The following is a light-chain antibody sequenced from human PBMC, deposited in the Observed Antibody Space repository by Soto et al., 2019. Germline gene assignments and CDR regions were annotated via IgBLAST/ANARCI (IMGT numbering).Light chain of an antibody. CDR3: QQLNIYPFT. J-gene: IGKJ3*01. Sequence: IQLTQSPSSLSASVGDRVIMTCRASQGISSYLAWYQQKPWKAPTLLIYAASTLETGVPSRFSGSGSGTDFTRTISSLQPEDFATYYCQQLNIYPFTFGPGTKVDIK. V-gene: IGKV1-9*01. CDR1: QGISSY. CDR2: AAS.